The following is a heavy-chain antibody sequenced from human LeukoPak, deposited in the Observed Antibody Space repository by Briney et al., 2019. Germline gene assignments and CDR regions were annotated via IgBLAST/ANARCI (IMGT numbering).Heavy chain of an antibody. J-gene: IGHJ4*02. CDR2: INHSGST. Sequence: GSLRLSCAASGFTFSSYAMSWIRQPPGKGLEWIGEINHSGSTNYNPSLKSRVTTSVDTSKNQFSLKLSSVTAADTAVYYCARVRSGWSRGFDYWGQGTLVTVSS. D-gene: IGHD6-19*01. CDR1: GFTFSSYA. V-gene: IGHV4-34*01. CDR3: ARVRSGWSRGFDY.